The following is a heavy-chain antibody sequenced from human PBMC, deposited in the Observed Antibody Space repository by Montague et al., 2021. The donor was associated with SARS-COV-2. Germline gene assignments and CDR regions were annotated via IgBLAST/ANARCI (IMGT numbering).Heavy chain of an antibody. CDR1: GGSLSGYY. CDR2: INHSANT. J-gene: IGHJ6*02. CDR3: ASGIYPSGSYYNRYYYGLNI. Sequence: SETLSLTCAVYGGSLSGYYWSWIRQPLEKGLEWIGEINHSANTKYNPSLKSPVTTSIDTSKNQFSLKMTSVTAADTATYYCASGIYPSGSYYNRYYYGLNIWGPGTTVIVSS. D-gene: IGHD3-10*01. V-gene: IGHV4-34*01.